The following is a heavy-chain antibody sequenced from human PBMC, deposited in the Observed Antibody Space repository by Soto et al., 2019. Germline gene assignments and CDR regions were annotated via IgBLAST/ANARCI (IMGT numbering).Heavy chain of an antibody. J-gene: IGHJ6*02. Sequence: GESLKISCKGSGYSFTSYWIGWVRQMPGKGLEWMGIIYPGGSDTRYSPSFQGQVTISADKSISTAYLQWSSLKASDTAMYYCARPMLGYCSGGSCYSRPYYYYGMDVWGQGTTVTVSS. CDR3: ARPMLGYCSGGSCYSRPYYYYGMDV. CDR2: IYPGGSDT. V-gene: IGHV5-51*01. D-gene: IGHD2-15*01. CDR1: GYSFTSYW.